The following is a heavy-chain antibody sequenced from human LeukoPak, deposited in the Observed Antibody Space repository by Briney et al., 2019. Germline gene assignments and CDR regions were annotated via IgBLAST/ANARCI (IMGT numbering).Heavy chain of an antibody. D-gene: IGHD3-10*01. CDR1: GGSISSHF. CDR2: IYYSGST. CDR3: ARAPELYYFDC. Sequence: SETLSLTCTVSGGSISSHFWSWIRQPPGKGLEWIGYIYYSGSTSYNPSLKSRVTISVDTSKNQFSLNLNSVTAADTAVYYCARAPELYYFDCWGQGTLVTVSS. V-gene: IGHV4-59*11. J-gene: IGHJ4*02.